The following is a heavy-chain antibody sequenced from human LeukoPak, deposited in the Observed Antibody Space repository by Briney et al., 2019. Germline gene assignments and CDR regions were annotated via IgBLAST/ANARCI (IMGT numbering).Heavy chain of an antibody. Sequence: GGSLRLSCAASGFTVSSNYMSWVRQAPGKGLEWVSLIYSGGNTYYSDSVTGRFTISRDNSKNTVSLQMNSLRAEDTAMYYCASGPDWGYFEYWGRGTLVTVSS. CDR1: GFTVSSNY. J-gene: IGHJ4*02. CDR2: IYSGGNT. D-gene: IGHD7-27*01. CDR3: ASGPDWGYFEY. V-gene: IGHV3-53*01.